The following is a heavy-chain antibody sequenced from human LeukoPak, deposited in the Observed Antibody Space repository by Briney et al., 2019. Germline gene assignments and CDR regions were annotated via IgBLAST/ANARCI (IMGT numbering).Heavy chain of an antibody. CDR1: GYSFTSYW. D-gene: IGHD3-10*01. CDR2: IYPGDSDT. CDR3: ARLYSPYGSGTQVGFDI. Sequence: GESLKISCKGSGYSFTSYWIGWVRQMPGKGLEWMGIIYPGDSDTRYSPSFQGQVTISADKSISTAYLQWSSLKASDTAMYYCARLYSPYGSGTQVGFDIWGQGTMVTVSS. J-gene: IGHJ3*02. V-gene: IGHV5-51*01.